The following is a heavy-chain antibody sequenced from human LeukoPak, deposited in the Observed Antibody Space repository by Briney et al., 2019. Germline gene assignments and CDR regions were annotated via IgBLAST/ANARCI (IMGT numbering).Heavy chain of an antibody. CDR2: IHYRGST. CDR3: ARGRGAAGT. J-gene: IGHJ5*02. V-gene: IGHV4-59*01. CDR1: GGSISSYY. Sequence: NPSETLSLTCTVSGGSISSYYWSWIRQPPGKGLEWIGYIHYRGSTNYNPSLKSRVTISVDTSKNQFSLKLSSVTAADTAVYYCARGRGAAGTWGQGTLVTVSS. D-gene: IGHD6-13*01.